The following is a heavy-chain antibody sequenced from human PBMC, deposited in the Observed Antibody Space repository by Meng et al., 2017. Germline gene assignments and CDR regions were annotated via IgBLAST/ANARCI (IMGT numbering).Heavy chain of an antibody. Sequence: QVELRQWGAGLSKASETLPLACRGYGGSFSGYNWSWIRQPPGKGLEWIGEINHSGSTNYNPSLKSRVTISVDTSKNQFSLKLSSVTAADTAVYYCARVPTYYYDSSGYYLFDYWGQGTLVTVSS. D-gene: IGHD3-22*01. CDR1: GGSFSGYN. CDR2: INHSGST. V-gene: IGHV4-34*01. J-gene: IGHJ4*02. CDR3: ARVPTYYYDSSGYYLFDY.